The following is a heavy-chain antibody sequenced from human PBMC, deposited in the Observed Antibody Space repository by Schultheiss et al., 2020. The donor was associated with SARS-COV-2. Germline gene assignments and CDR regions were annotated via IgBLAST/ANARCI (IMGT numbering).Heavy chain of an antibody. Sequence: SETLSLTCAVYGGSFSGYYWSWIRQPPGKGLEWIGYIYYSGSTNYNPSLKSRVTISVDTSKNQFSLKLSSVTAADTAVYYCARDRTTVTTVPYGMDVWGQGTTVTVSS. J-gene: IGHJ6*02. CDR2: IYYSGST. D-gene: IGHD4-17*01. CDR1: GGSFSGYY. CDR3: ARDRTTVTTVPYGMDV. V-gene: IGHV4-34*01.